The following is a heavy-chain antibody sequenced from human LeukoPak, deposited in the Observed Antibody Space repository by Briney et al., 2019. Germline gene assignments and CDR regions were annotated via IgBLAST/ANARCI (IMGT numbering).Heavy chain of an antibody. CDR3: ARDYYDSSGCYPTFDY. CDR1: GASMRIGSYY. V-gene: IGHV4-61*02. Sequence: PSETLSLTCTVSGASMRIGSYYWSWIRQPAGKGLEWIGRINTGGSTNYNPSLKSRVTISIDTSKNQFSLKLNSVTAADTAVYYCARDYYDSSGCYPTFDYWGQGTLVTVSS. CDR2: INTGGST. D-gene: IGHD3-22*01. J-gene: IGHJ4*03.